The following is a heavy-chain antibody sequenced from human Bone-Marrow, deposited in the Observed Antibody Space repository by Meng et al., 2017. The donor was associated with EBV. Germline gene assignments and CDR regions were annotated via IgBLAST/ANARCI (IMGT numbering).Heavy chain of an antibody. CDR3: ASSDCSSTSCYPRY. D-gene: IGHD2-2*01. J-gene: IGHJ4*02. V-gene: IGHV4-30-2*01. Sequence: HLQRQESGSGLLKPSQALSRTCAFPGGSISSGGYSWSWIRQPPGKGLEWIGYIYHSGSTYYNPSLKSRVTISVDRSKNQFSLKLSSVTAADTAVYYCASSDCSSTSCYPRYWGQGTLVTVSS. CDR1: GGSISSGGYS. CDR2: IYHSGST.